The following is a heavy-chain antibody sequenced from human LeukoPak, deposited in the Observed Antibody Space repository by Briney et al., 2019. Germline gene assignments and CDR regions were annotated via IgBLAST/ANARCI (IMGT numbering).Heavy chain of an antibody. V-gene: IGHV3-21*01. CDR1: GFTFSSYS. J-gene: IGHJ6*02. Sequence: KPGGSLRLSCAASGFTFSSYSMNWVRQAPGKGLEWVSSISSSSSYIYYADSVKSRFTISRDNAKNSLYLQMNSLRAEDTAVYYCARDPVGGYYDFWSGSPSVYGMDVWGQGTTVTVSS. CDR3: ARDPVGGYYDFWSGSPSVYGMDV. D-gene: IGHD3-3*01. CDR2: ISSSSSYI.